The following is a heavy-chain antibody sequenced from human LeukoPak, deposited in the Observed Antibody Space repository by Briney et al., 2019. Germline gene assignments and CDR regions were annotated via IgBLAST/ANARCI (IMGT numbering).Heavy chain of an antibody. CDR1: GGSISSGGYY. V-gene: IGHV4-30-2*01. Sequence: KPSETLSLTCTVSGGSISSGGYYWSWIRQPPGKGLEWIGYIYHSGSTYYNPSLKGRLTISVDTSKNQFSLKLSSVTAADTAVYYCASNWSDFDYWGPGTLVTVSS. CDR3: ASNWSDFDY. CDR2: IYHSGST. D-gene: IGHD1-1*01. J-gene: IGHJ4*02.